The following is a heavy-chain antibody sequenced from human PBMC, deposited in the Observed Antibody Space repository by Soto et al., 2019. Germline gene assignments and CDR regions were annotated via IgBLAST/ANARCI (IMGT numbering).Heavy chain of an antibody. CDR1: GFTFSSYS. Sequence: GGPLRLSCAASGFTFSSYSMNWVRQAPGKGLEWVSSISSSSSYIYYADSVKGRFTISRDNAKNSLYLQMNSLRAEDTAVYYCARGLMIFPRWLVAFDIWGQGTMVTVSS. CDR2: ISSSSSYI. V-gene: IGHV3-21*01. CDR3: ARGLMIFPRWLVAFDI. J-gene: IGHJ3*02. D-gene: IGHD6-19*01.